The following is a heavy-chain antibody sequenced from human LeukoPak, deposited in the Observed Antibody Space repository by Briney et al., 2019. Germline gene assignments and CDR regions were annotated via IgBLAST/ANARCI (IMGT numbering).Heavy chain of an antibody. D-gene: IGHD1-26*01. J-gene: IGHJ4*02. CDR3: ASILTGAAKD. Sequence: GGSLRLSCAASGFTFSSYAMHWVRQAPGKGLEWVAVISYDGSNKYYADSVKGRFTISRDNAKNSLYLQMNSLRAEDTAVYYCASILTGAAKDWGQGTLVTVSS. CDR2: ISYDGSNK. CDR1: GFTFSSYA. V-gene: IGHV3-30-3*01.